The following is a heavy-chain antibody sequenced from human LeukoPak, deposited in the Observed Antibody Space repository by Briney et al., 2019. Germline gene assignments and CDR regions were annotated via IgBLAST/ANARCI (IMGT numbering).Heavy chain of an antibody. Sequence: PSQTLSLTCTVSGGSISSGSYYWSWIRQPAGKGLEWIGRIYTSGSTNYNPSPKSRVTISVDTSKNQFSLKLSSVTAADTAVYYCARVTVAGVDPWGQGTLVTVSS. CDR2: IYTSGST. D-gene: IGHD6-19*01. CDR3: ARVTVAGVDP. CDR1: GGSISSGSYY. J-gene: IGHJ5*02. V-gene: IGHV4-61*02.